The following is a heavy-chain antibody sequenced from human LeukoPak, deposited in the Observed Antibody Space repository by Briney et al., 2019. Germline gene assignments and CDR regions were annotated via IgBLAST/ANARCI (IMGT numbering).Heavy chain of an antibody. V-gene: IGHV4-59*02. CDR3: ARARYASAWYAFDI. D-gene: IGHD2-2*01. Sequence: SETLSLTCTVSGGSVSSYYWSWIRRPPGRGLEWIAYLSHSGSSDSNPSLTSRVTTLVDTSKNQFSLKLTSVTAADTAVYYCARARYASAWYAFDIWGHGTMVSVSS. J-gene: IGHJ3*02. CDR1: GGSVSSYY. CDR2: LSHSGSS.